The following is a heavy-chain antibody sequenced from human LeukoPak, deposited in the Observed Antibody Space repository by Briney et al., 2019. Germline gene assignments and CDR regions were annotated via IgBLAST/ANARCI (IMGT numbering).Heavy chain of an antibody. CDR2: IYSGVST. V-gene: IGHV3-53*01. J-gene: IGHJ4*02. CDR1: GFTVSSNY. D-gene: IGHD6-19*01. CDR3: ARTGIAVAGMFN. Sequence: PGGSLRLSCAASGFTVSSNYMSWVRQAPGKGLEWVSVIYSGVSTYYADSVKGRFTISRDNSKNTLYLQMNSLRAEDTAVYYCARTGIAVAGMFNWGQGTLVTVSS.